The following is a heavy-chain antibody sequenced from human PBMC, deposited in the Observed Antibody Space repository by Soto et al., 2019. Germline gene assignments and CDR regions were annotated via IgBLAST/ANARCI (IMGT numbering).Heavy chain of an antibody. CDR2: IWYDGSNK. CDR1: GFAFSSYG. J-gene: IGHJ4*02. Sequence: QVQLVESGGGVVQPGRSLRLSCAASGFAFSSYGMHWVRQAPGKGLEGVAVIWYDGSNKYYADSVKGRFTISRDNSKNTLYLLMNRLRAEDTAVYYCARESYDSGSFDYWGQGTLVTVSS. V-gene: IGHV3-33*01. D-gene: IGHD3-10*01. CDR3: ARESYDSGSFDY.